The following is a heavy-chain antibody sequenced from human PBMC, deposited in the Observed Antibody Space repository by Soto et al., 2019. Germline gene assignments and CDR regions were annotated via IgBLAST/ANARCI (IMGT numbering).Heavy chain of an antibody. D-gene: IGHD3-22*01. CDR3: AKVPYYYDSRNFAYFDY. CDR2: ISGSGGST. CDR1: GFTFSSYA. Sequence: GGSLRLSCAACGFTFSSYAMSWVRQAPWKGLEWVSAISGSGGSTYYADSVKGRFTISRDNSKNTLYLQMNSLRAEDTAVYYCAKVPYYYDSRNFAYFDYWGQGTLVTVSS. J-gene: IGHJ4*02. V-gene: IGHV3-23*01.